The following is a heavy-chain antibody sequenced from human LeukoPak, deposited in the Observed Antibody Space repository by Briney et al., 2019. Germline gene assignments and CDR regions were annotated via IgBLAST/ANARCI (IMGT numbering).Heavy chain of an antibody. CDR1: GFTFTGYY. D-gene: IGHD4-17*01. CDR2: IDPKSGGT. CDR3: ARDSTMTTDYYFDS. V-gene: IGHV1-2*02. Sequence: ASVKVSCKASGFTFTGYYMHWVRQAPGQELEWMGWIDPKSGGTNYAQKFQGRLIMTRDTSISTAYMELSRLRSDDTAVYYCARDSTMTTDYYFDSWGQGTLVTVSS. J-gene: IGHJ4*02.